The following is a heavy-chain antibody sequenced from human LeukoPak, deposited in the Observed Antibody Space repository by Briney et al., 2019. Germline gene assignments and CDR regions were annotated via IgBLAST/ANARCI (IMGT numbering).Heavy chain of an antibody. CDR3: PYGAHSYDSSGYYSRSDSVYSYIDV. CDR2: IKNKNGGRTT. V-gene: IGHV3-15*01. CDR1: GVTFSNAW. D-gene: IGHD3-22*01. Sequence: GGSLRLSCAASGVTFSNAWRSWVRQAPGQGLEWVGRIKNKNGGRTTGYAARGKGRFTISRDDSNYSLYLQMHRLTTAATALYYCPYGAHSYDSSGYYSRSDSVYSYIDVWGKGTTVTVSS. J-gene: IGHJ6*03.